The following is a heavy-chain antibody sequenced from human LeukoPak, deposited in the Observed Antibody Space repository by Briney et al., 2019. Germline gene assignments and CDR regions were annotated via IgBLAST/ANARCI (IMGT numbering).Heavy chain of an antibody. D-gene: IGHD3-3*01. CDR2: ISAYNGNT. CDR1: GYTFTSYG. CDR3: ARETRNYDFWSGANWFDP. V-gene: IGHV1-18*01. Sequence: ASVKVSCKASGYTFTSYGISWVRQAPGQGLEWMGWISAYNGNTNYAQKLQGRVTMTTDTSTSTAYMELRSLRSDDTAVYYCARETRNYDFWSGANWFDPWGQGTLVTVSS. J-gene: IGHJ5*02.